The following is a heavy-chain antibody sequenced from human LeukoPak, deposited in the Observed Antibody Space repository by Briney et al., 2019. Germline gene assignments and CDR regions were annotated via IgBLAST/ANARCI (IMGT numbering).Heavy chain of an antibody. D-gene: IGHD5-24*01. Sequence: SVKVSCKASGGTFNNYAINWVRQAPGQGLEWVGGIIPIYGTPHYAQKFQGRVTMTTDTSTSAAYMELRSLRSDDTAVYYCARGDGYNYHFDYWGQGTLVTVSS. V-gene: IGHV1-69*05. CDR2: IIPIYGTP. J-gene: IGHJ4*02. CDR3: ARGDGYNYHFDY. CDR1: GGTFNNYA.